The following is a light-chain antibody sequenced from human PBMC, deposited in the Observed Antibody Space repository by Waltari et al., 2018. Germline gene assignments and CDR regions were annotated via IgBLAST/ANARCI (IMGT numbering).Light chain of an antibody. J-gene: IGLJ3*02. Sequence: QSALTQPASVSGSPGQSIPISCTGTSSDVGRYNLVSWYQQHPGKAPTLMVYEVTKRPSGVSNRFSGSKSGNSASLTISGLQAEDEADYYCCSYAGSSTLVFGGGTKVTVL. CDR3: CSYAGSSTLV. CDR2: EVT. V-gene: IGLV2-23*02. CDR1: SSDVGRYNL.